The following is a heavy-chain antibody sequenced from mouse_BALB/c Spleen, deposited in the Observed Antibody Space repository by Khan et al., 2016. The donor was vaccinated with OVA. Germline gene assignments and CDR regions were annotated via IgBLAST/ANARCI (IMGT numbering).Heavy chain of an antibody. CDR3: ARTARIKY. D-gene: IGHD1-2*01. J-gene: IGHJ2*01. Sequence: EVQLQESGPGLVKPSQSLSLTCTVTGYSISSGYGWNWIRQFPGNKLEWMGYISYSGSTNYNPSLKSRISITRDTSKIQFFLQLNSVTTEDTATYYCARTARIKYWGQGTTLTVSS. CDR1: GYSISSGYG. V-gene: IGHV3-2*02. CDR2: ISYSGST.